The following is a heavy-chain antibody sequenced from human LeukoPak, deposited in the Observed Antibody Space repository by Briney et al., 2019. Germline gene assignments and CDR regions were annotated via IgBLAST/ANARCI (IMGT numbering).Heavy chain of an antibody. V-gene: IGHV1-8*01. D-gene: IGHD3-9*01. J-gene: IGHJ6*02. CDR2: MSPNSGNT. CDR3: ARISSPNYDILTGYHYYYYGMDV. CDR1: GYTFTSYD. Sequence: RASVKVSCKASGYTFTSYDIHWVRPATGQGLEWMGWMSPNSGNTGYAQKFQGRVTMTRNTSISTAYMELSSLRSEDTAVYYCARISSPNYDILTGYHYYYYGMDVWGQGTTVTVSS.